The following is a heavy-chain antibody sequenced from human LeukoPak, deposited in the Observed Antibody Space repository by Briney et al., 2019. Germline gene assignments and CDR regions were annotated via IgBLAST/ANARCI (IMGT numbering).Heavy chain of an antibody. D-gene: IGHD4-17*01. CDR2: ISIKGDTR. CDR3: ARDSRGDHGGY. V-gene: IGHV3-48*01. CDR1: GFSVRDYS. Sequence: AGGSLRLSCAVSGFSVRDYSMNWVRQVPGKGLDWVSFISIKGDTRYYADSVKGRFTISRDNAKNSLYLQMNSLRAEDTAVYYCARDSRGDHGGYWGQGTLVTVSS. J-gene: IGHJ4*02.